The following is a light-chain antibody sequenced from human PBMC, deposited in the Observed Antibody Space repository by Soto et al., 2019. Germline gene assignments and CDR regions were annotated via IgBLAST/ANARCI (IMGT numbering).Light chain of an antibody. CDR3: HESNNWPYT. J-gene: IGKJ2*01. CDR2: GAS. Sequence: EIVMTQSPATLSVSPGERVTLSCRASQSVAYNLAWYQQKPGQAPRLLMYGASTRATGIPARFSGSGSGTEFTLTISSLQSEDFEIYYGHESNNWPYTFGQGTKLEIK. V-gene: IGKV3-15*01. CDR1: QSVAYN.